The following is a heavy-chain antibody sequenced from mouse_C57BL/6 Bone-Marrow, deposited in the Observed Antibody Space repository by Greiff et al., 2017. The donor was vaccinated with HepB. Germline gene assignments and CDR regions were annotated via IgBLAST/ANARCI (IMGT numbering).Heavy chain of an antibody. CDR3: ATYGNYGGWYFDV. J-gene: IGHJ1*03. Sequence: EVKVVESGGGLVQPGGSLSLSCAASGFTFTDYYMSWVRQPPGKALEWLGFIRNKANGYTTEYSASVKGRFTISRDNSQSILYLQMNALRAEDSATYYCATYGNYGGWYFDVWGTGTTVTVSS. D-gene: IGHD2-1*01. CDR2: IRNKANGYTT. CDR1: GFTFTDYY. V-gene: IGHV7-3*01.